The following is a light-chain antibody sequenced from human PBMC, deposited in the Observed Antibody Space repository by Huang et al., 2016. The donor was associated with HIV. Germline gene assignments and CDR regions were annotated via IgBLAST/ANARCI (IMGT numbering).Light chain of an antibody. Sequence: DLQMTQSPSSLSASVGDRVTITCRASQSLNNYLNWYQQKPGKAPNLLIYSASTLQSGVPPRFSGGVSGTVFTLTICNLQPEDYATYYCQQTFSVPLTFGGGTKVEIK. CDR3: QQTFSVPLT. CDR1: QSLNNY. CDR2: SAS. V-gene: IGKV1-39*01. J-gene: IGKJ4*01.